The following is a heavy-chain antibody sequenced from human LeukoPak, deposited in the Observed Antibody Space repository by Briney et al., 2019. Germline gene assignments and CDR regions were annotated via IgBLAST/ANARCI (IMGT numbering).Heavy chain of an antibody. CDR1: GFTFSSYA. CDR2: ISGSGGST. J-gene: IGHJ4*02. Sequence: TGGSLRLSYAASGFTFSSYAMSWVRQAPGKGLEWVSAISGSGGSTYYADSVKGRFTISRDNSKNTLYLQMNSLRAEDTAVYYCARANYYDSSGYYAYWGQGTLVTVSS. CDR3: ARANYYDSSGYYAY. V-gene: IGHV3-23*01. D-gene: IGHD3-22*01.